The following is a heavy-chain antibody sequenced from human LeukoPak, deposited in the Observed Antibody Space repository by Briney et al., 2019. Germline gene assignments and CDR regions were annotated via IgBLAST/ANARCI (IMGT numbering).Heavy chain of an antibody. CDR1: GFTFSSYA. Sequence: GGSLTLSCAASGFTFSSYAISWVRQAPGKGLEWGSAISGRGGSTYYADCVKGRVTISRHHSNHTLYPQITSLRAEDTAVYYCAKDYGDYAFDYWGQGTLVTVSS. J-gene: IGHJ4*02. CDR2: ISGRGGST. D-gene: IGHD4-17*01. V-gene: IGHV3-23*01. CDR3: AKDYGDYAFDY.